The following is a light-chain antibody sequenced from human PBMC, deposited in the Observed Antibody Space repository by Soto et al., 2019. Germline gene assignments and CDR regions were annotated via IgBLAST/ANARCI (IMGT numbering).Light chain of an antibody. CDR2: EVS. V-gene: IGKV2D-29*02. J-gene: IGKJ5*01. CDR1: QSLLHITGETF. CDR3: MQSTQLPPT. Sequence: DVVMTQSPLSLSVTPGQPASISCKSSQSLLHITGETFLFWYLQKPGQSPQLLIYEVSTRVSGVPDRFSGSGSGTDFTLEISRVETDDVGIYYCMQSTQLPPTFGQGTRL.